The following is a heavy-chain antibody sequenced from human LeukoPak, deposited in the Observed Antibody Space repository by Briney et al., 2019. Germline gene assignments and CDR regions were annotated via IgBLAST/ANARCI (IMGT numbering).Heavy chain of an antibody. V-gene: IGHV3-7*01. J-gene: IGHJ5*02. CDR2: IKQDGSEK. Sequence: PGGSLRLSCAASGFTFSSYWMSWVRQAPGKGLELVANIKQDGSEKYYVDSVKGRFTISRDNAKNSLYLQMNSLRAEDTAVYYCARDFVVGPQKWSWFDPWGQGTLVTVSS. CDR3: ARDFVVGPQKWSWFDP. CDR1: GFTFSSYW. D-gene: IGHD2-15*01.